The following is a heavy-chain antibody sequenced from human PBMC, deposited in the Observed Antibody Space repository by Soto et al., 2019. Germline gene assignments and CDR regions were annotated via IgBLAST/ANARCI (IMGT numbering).Heavy chain of an antibody. J-gene: IGHJ4*02. Sequence: LRLSCAASGFTFSSYGMHWVRQAPGKGLEWVAVIWYDGSNKYYADSVKGRFTISRDNSKNTLYLQMNSLRAEDTAVYYCARELPPYSSGWYRYWGQGTLVTVSS. V-gene: IGHV3-33*01. CDR3: ARELPPYSSGWYRY. CDR2: IWYDGSNK. CDR1: GFTFSSYG. D-gene: IGHD6-19*01.